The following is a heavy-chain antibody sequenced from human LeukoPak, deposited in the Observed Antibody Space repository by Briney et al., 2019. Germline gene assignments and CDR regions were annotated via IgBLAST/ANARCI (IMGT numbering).Heavy chain of an antibody. Sequence: GGSLRLSCAASGFTFSSYGMHWVRQAPGKGLEWVAVIWYDGSNKYYADSVKGRFTISRDNSKNTLYLQMNSLRAEDTAVYYCAKRGAASDYYGMDVWGQGTTVTVSS. CDR3: AKRGAASDYYGMDV. CDR1: GFTFSSYG. CDR2: IWYDGSNK. D-gene: IGHD3-10*01. V-gene: IGHV3-33*06. J-gene: IGHJ6*02.